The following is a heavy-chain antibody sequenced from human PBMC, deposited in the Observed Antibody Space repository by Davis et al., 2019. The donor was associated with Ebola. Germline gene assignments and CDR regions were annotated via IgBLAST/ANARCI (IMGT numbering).Heavy chain of an antibody. CDR3: SGDLLDVTQLFY. J-gene: IGHJ4*02. D-gene: IGHD1-26*01. Sequence: LRLSCAVSGGSISSGGYSWSWIRQPPGKGLEWIGYIYHSGSTYYNPSLKSRVTMSVDKSKNQFSLTLSSVTAADAATYFCSGDLLDVTQLFYWGQGISVTVSS. V-gene: IGHV4-30-2*01. CDR2: IYHSGST. CDR1: GGSISSGGYS.